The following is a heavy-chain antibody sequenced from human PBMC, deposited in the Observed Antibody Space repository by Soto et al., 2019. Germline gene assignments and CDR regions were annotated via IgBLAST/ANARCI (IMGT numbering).Heavy chain of an antibody. CDR1: GVTFSRQD. V-gene: IGHV1-69*13. CDR2: IIPIFGTP. CDR3: ATNEGRDGYSFAY. Sequence: GASVKVSCKASGVTFSRQDMRWVRQAPGQGLEWMGGIIPIFGTPQYAEKLQDRVTITADESTSTASMELSSLTSEDTAVYYCATNEGRDGYSFAYWGQGTLVTV. D-gene: IGHD5-12*01. J-gene: IGHJ4*02.